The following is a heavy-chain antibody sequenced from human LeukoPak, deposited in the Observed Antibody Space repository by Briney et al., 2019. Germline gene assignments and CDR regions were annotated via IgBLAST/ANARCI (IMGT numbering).Heavy chain of an antibody. Sequence: SGTLSLTCAVSGGSISSSNWWSWVRQPPGKGLEWIGEIYHSGSTNYNPSLKSRVTISVDKSKNQFSLKLSSVTAADTAVYYCARDYPGQVDGDYINWFDPWGQGTLVTVSS. D-gene: IGHD4-17*01. CDR3: ARDYPGQVDGDYINWFDP. V-gene: IGHV4-4*02. CDR2: IYHSGST. CDR1: GGSISSSNW. J-gene: IGHJ5*02.